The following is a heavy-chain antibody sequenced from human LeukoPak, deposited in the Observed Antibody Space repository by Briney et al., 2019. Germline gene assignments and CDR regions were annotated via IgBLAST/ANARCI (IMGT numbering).Heavy chain of an antibody. V-gene: IGHV3-48*03. D-gene: IGHD3-9*01. Sequence: GGSLRLSCAASGFTFSSYAMHWVRQAPGKGLEWVSYISSSGSTIYYADSVKGRFTISRDNAKNSLYLQMNSLRAEDTAVYYCARVPRYFDWLLNDYWGQGTLVTVSS. CDR3: ARVPRYFDWLLNDY. J-gene: IGHJ4*02. CDR1: GFTFSSYA. CDR2: ISSSGSTI.